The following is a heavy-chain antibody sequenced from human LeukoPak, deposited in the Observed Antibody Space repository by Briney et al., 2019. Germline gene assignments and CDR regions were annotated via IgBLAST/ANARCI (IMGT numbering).Heavy chain of an antibody. V-gene: IGHV1-46*01. D-gene: IGHD3-9*01. CDR2: INPSGGST. CDR1: GYTFTSYY. J-gene: IGHJ4*02. Sequence: GPVQVSCKASGYTFTSYYIHWVRPAPGQGLEWMGIINPSGGSTSYAQKFQGRVTMTRDTSTSTVYMEVSSLRSEDTAVYYCVRDPDILTGYPHYYFDYWGQGTLVTVSS. CDR3: VRDPDILTGYPHYYFDY.